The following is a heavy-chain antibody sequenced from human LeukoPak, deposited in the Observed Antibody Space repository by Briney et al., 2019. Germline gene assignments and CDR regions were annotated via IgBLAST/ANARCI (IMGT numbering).Heavy chain of an antibody. CDR3: VRDLNWAFDS. Sequence: GGSLRLSCAASGFTFSGFSLNWVRQAPGKGLEWISNIRGSGSDVYYAASVKGRFTISRDSATNSLYLQMNNLKVDDTAVYFCVRDLNWAFDSWGQGTLVTVSS. D-gene: IGHD7-27*01. CDR2: IRGSGSDV. V-gene: IGHV3-48*01. J-gene: IGHJ4*02. CDR1: GFTFSGFS.